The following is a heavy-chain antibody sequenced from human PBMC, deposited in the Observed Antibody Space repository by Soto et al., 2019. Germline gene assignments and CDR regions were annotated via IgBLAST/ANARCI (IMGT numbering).Heavy chain of an antibody. D-gene: IGHD1-7*01. CDR1: GGSISITTYY. CDR3: ARLAGTRYLYYYYYYMDV. V-gene: IGHV4-39*01. CDR2: ISYSGNT. Sequence: QLQLQESGPGLVRPSETLSLTCSVSGGSISITTYYWGWIRQPPGKGLEWIGSISYSGNTYYSQSLENRVTIPADTSKNQFSLTLNSVTAADTAVYYCARLAGTRYLYYYYYYMDVWGKGTTVTVSS. J-gene: IGHJ6*03.